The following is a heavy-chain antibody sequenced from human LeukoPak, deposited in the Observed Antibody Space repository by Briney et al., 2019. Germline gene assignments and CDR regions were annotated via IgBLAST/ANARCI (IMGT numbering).Heavy chain of an antibody. CDR2: ISSSSSYI. J-gene: IGHJ4*02. Sequence: GGSLRLSCAASGFTFSSYSMNWVRQAPGKGLEWVSSISSSSSYIYYADSVKGRFTISRDNAKNSLYLQMNSLRAEDTAVYYCARDPDSSGYYYYFDYWGQGTLVTVSS. D-gene: IGHD3-22*01. CDR1: GFTFSSYS. CDR3: ARDPDSSGYYYYFDY. V-gene: IGHV3-21*01.